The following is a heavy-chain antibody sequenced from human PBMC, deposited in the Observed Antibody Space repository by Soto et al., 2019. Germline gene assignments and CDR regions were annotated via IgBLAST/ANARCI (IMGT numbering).Heavy chain of an antibody. CDR3: ARDLPLGYCSSTSCSHDAFDI. CDR2: IYYSGST. Sequence: KPSETLSLTCTVSGGSISSYYWSWIRQPPGKGLDWIGYIYYSGSTNYNPSLKSRVTISVDTSKNQFALKLSSVTAADTAVYYCARDLPLGYCSSTSCSHDAFDIWGQGTMVTVS. CDR1: GGSISSYY. J-gene: IGHJ3*02. V-gene: IGHV4-59*01. D-gene: IGHD2-2*03.